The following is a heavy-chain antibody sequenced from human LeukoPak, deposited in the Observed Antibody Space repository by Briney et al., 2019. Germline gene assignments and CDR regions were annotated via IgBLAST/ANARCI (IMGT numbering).Heavy chain of an antibody. CDR3: AKDRMVYYGGNYYMDV. Sequence: GGSLRLSCAPSGFTFSSHGMHCVRQAPGKGLEWVTFIPYDGSNKYYADSVKGRFTISRDNSTNTLYLQMYSLRPEDTAVYYCAKDRMVYYGGNYYMDVWGKGTTVTVSS. CDR1: GFTFSSHG. D-gene: IGHD4-23*01. V-gene: IGHV3-30*02. J-gene: IGHJ6*03. CDR2: IPYDGSNK.